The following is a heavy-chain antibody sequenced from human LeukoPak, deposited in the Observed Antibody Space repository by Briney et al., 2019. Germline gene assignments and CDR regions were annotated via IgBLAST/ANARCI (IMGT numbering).Heavy chain of an antibody. D-gene: IGHD2-15*01. J-gene: IGHJ3*02. Sequence: GRSLRLSCAASGFTFSSYGMHWVRQAPGKGLEWVAVISYDGSDKYYADSVKGRFTISRDNSKNTLYLQMNSLRAEDTAVYYCAKDREQGYCSGASCYLGVFDIWGQGTMVTVSS. CDR3: AKDREQGYCSGASCYLGVFDI. V-gene: IGHV3-30*18. CDR1: GFTFSSYG. CDR2: ISYDGSDK.